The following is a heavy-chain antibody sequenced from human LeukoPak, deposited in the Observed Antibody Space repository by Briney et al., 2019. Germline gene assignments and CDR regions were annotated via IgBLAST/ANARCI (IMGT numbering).Heavy chain of an antibody. CDR2: INPNSGGT. CDR3: ASASVPQEYYYYYMDV. CDR1: VYTFTGYY. Sequence: ASVNVSCKASVYTFTGYYMHWVRQAPGQGREWMGWINPNSGGTNYAQKFQGRVTMTRDTSISTAYMELSRLRSDDTAVYYCASASVPQEYYYYYMDVWGKGTTVTVSS. J-gene: IGHJ6*03. V-gene: IGHV1-2*02.